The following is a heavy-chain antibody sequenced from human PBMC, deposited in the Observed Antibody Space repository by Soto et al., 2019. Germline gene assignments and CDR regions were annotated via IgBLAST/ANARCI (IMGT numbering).Heavy chain of an antibody. Sequence: PGGSLRLSCAASGFTFSIYSMNWVRQAPGKGLEWVSSISSRSSYIYYADSVKGRFTISRDNAKNSLYLQMNSLRAEDTAVYYCARNLDYWGQGTLVTVSS. CDR3: ARNLDY. V-gene: IGHV3-21*06. J-gene: IGHJ4*02. CDR1: GFTFSIYS. CDR2: ISSRSSYI.